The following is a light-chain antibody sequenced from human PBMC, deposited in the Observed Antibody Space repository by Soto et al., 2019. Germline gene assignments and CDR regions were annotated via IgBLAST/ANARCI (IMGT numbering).Light chain of an antibody. J-gene: IGKJ1*01. CDR2: WAS. CDR3: QQYYSTPRT. Sequence: DIVMTQSPDSLAVSLGERATINCKSSQSILYSPTNKNCLAWDQQKPGQPPKLLIYWASTRESGVPDRFSGSGSGTDFTLTISSLQAEDVAVYYCQQYYSTPRTFGQGTKVDIK. V-gene: IGKV4-1*01. CDR1: QSILYSPTNKNC.